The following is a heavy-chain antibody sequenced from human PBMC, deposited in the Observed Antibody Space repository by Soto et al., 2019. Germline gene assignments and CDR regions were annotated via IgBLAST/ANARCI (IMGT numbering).Heavy chain of an antibody. CDR3: ATEAGPASIDCSGGRCYSRWDGYYYMDV. CDR1: GFTFDGYG. V-gene: IGHV3-20*01. CDR2: INWNGGST. Sequence: EVQLVESGGGVVRPGGSLRLSCAASGFTFDGYGMSWVRQAPGKGLEWVSGINWNGGSTGYADSVKGRFTISRDNAKNSVLVQMKRLRAEHTAVDHRATEAGPASIDCSGGRCYSRWDGYYYMDVWGKGTTVTFSS. J-gene: IGHJ6*03. D-gene: IGHD2-15*01.